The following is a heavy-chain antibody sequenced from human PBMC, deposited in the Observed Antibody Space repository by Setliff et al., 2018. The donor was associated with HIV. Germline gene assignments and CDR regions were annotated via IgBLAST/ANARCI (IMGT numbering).Heavy chain of an antibody. Sequence: SETLSLTCTVPGGSINRSNYYWGWIRQPPGKGLEWIGTISYTGSTYYDPSLKSRVTISLDTSKNQFFLKLSAVTAPDTAIYYCARQTWEYYDTLTGYYRSPKNFDSWGQGTLVTVSS. CDR3: ARQTWEYYDTLTGYYRSPKNFDS. CDR2: ISYTGST. J-gene: IGHJ4*02. V-gene: IGHV4-39*01. D-gene: IGHD3-9*01. CDR1: GGSINRSNYY.